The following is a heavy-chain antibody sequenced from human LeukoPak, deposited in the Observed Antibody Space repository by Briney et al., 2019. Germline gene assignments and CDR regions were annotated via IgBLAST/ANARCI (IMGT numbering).Heavy chain of an antibody. J-gene: IGHJ4*02. Sequence: ASVKVSCKASGGTFSSYDITWVRQAPGQGLEWMGTIIPMFGTANYAQKFQGRVTITADESTSTAYMELSSLRSEDTAVYYCARDPQVDIDYGDPWGNYWGQGTLVTVSS. D-gene: IGHD4-17*01. CDR1: GGTFSSYD. CDR2: IIPMFGTA. CDR3: ARDPQVDIDYGDPWGNY. V-gene: IGHV1-69*13.